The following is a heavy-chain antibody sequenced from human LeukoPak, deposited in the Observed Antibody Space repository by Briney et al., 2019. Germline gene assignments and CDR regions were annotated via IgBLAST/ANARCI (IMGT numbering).Heavy chain of an antibody. CDR3: ARAWGSSSWSNWFDP. J-gene: IGHJ5*02. Sequence: ASVKVSCKASGYTFTSYDINWVRQATGQGLEWMGWMNPISGNTGYAQKFQGRVTMTRNTSINTAYMELSSLRFEDTAVYYCARAWGSSSWSNWFDPWGQGTLDTVSS. CDR2: MNPISGNT. V-gene: IGHV1-8*01. D-gene: IGHD6-13*01. CDR1: GYTFTSYD.